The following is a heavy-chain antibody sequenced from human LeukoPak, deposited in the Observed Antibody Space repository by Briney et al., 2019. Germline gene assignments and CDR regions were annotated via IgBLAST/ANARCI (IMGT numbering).Heavy chain of an antibody. J-gene: IGHJ4*02. Sequence: PSETLSLTCTVSGGSISSYYWSWIRQPPGKGLEWIGYIYYSGSTNYNPSLKSRVTISVDTSKNQFSLKLSSVTAADTAVYYCARVYGARAYFDYWGQGTLVTVSS. D-gene: IGHD3-10*01. CDR1: GGSISSYY. CDR2: IYYSGST. CDR3: ARVYGARAYFDY. V-gene: IGHV4-59*01.